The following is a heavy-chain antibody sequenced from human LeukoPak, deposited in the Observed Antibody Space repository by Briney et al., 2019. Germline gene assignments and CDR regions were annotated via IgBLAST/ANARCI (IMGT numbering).Heavy chain of an antibody. CDR3: ARARVGRFSQQQLFWFDP. Sequence: SETLSLTCTVSGGSISSSSYYWGWIRQPPGKGLEWIGSIYYSGSTYYNPSLKSRVTISVDTSKNQFSLKLSSVTAADTAVYYCARARVGRFSQQQLFWFDPWGQGTLVTVSS. CDR2: IYYSGST. CDR1: GGSISSSSYY. D-gene: IGHD6-13*01. J-gene: IGHJ5*02. V-gene: IGHV4-39*07.